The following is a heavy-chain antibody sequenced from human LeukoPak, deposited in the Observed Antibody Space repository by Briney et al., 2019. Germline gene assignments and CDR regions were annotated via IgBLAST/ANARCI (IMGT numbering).Heavy chain of an antibody. D-gene: IGHD5-24*01. CDR1: GGSFSGYY. Sequence: SETLSLTCAVYGGSFSGYYWSWIRQPPGKGLEWIGEMNHSGRTNYNPSLKSRVTISVDTSKNQFPLKLSSVTAADTAVYYCARGGGDGYNYDGYWGQGTLVTVSS. V-gene: IGHV4-34*01. J-gene: IGHJ4*02. CDR3: ARGGGDGYNYDGY. CDR2: MNHSGRT.